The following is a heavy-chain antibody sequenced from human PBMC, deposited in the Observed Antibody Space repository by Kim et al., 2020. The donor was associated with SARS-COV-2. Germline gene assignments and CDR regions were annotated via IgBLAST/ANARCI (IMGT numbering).Heavy chain of an antibody. V-gene: IGHV3-15*01. CDR2: IKSKTDDGTK. D-gene: IGHD3-22*01. CDR1: GFTFNNSG. J-gene: IGHJ6*02. CDR3: ATEVYYYDCSGYYMDYYGMDV. Sequence: GGSLRLSCAASGFTFNNSGMSWVRQAPGKGLEWVARIKSKTDDGTKDYAAPGKGRFTISRDDSKNTLYLQMNSMKTEDTAVYYCATEVYYYDCSGYYMDYYGMDVWGQGTTVTVSS.